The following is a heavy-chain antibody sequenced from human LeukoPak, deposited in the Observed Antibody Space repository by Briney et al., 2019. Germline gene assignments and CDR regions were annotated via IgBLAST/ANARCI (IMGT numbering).Heavy chain of an antibody. V-gene: IGHV3-23*01. D-gene: IGHD5-12*01. Sequence: GGSLRLSCAASGFTSTNYAMNWVRQAPGKGLEWVSVLIGSSGSTDYADSVKGRFTISRDISKNTLFLQMNSLRAEDTAIYYCAKGAYDYIEIAYFDSWGQGTLVTVSS. J-gene: IGHJ4*02. CDR3: AKGAYDYIEIAYFDS. CDR1: GFTSTNYA. CDR2: LIGSSGST.